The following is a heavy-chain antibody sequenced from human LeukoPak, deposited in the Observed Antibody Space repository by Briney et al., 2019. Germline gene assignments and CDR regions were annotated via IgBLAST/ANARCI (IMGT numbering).Heavy chain of an antibody. CDR2: IVVGSGNT. CDR3: ARRGWDILTGNYYFDY. V-gene: IGHV1-58*02. Sequence: SVKVSCKASGFAFTRSAMQWVRQARGQRLEWIGWIVVGSGNTNYAQKFQERVTITRDMSTSTAYMELSSVTAADTAVYYCARRGWDILTGNYYFDYWGQGTLVTVSS. CDR1: GFAFTRSA. D-gene: IGHD3-9*01. J-gene: IGHJ4*02.